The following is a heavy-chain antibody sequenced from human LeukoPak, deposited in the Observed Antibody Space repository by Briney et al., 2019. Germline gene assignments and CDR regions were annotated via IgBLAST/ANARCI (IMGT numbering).Heavy chain of an antibody. CDR1: GGSIISSSYY. D-gene: IGHD3-10*01. V-gene: IGHV4-39*01. CDR3: AKTIRVRGDAYNWFDP. J-gene: IGHJ5*02. Sequence: ASETLSLTCTVSGGSIISSSYYWGWIRQPPGKRLEWIGNIYYGGSTYYNPSLKSRATMSVDTSMNQFSLKLSSVTAADTAVYYCAKTIRVRGDAYNWFDPWGQGTLVTVSS. CDR2: IYYGGST.